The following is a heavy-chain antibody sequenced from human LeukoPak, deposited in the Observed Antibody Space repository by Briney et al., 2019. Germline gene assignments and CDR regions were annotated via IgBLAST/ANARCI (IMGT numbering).Heavy chain of an antibody. Sequence: GGSLRLSCTASGFTFGDYAMSWFRQAPGKGLEWVGFIRSKAYGGTTEYAASVKGRFTISRDDSKSIAYLQMNSLKTEDTAVYYCTRRPDGYNIRVQYYWGQGTLVTVSS. CDR1: GFTFGDYA. CDR3: TRRPDGYNIRVQYY. D-gene: IGHD5-12*01. V-gene: IGHV3-49*03. J-gene: IGHJ4*02. CDR2: IRSKAYGGTT.